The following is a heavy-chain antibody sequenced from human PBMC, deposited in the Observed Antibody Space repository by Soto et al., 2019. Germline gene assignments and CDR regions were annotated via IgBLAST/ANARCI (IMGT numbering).Heavy chain of an antibody. CDR1: GYTFTSYA. V-gene: IGHV1-3*01. CDR3: ARVGAAIQAFDI. Sequence: QVQLVQSGAEVKKPGASVKVSCKASGYTFTSYAMHWVRQAPGQRLEWMGWINAGNGNTKYSQKFQGRVTITRDTSASTAYMELSSLRSEDTAVYYCARVGAAIQAFDIWGQGTMVTVSS. D-gene: IGHD2-2*01. CDR2: INAGNGNT. J-gene: IGHJ3*02.